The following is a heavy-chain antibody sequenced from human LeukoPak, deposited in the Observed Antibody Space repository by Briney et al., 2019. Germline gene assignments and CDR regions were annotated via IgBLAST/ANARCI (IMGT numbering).Heavy chain of an antibody. J-gene: IGHJ6*02. Sequence: ASVKVSCKASGYTFTNYDINWVRQATGQGLEWMGYMKPNSGNTGYAQKFQGRVTMTRDTSISTAYMELRSLRSDDTAVYYCARLVAAAENYGMDVWGQGTTVTVSS. CDR1: GYTFTNYD. V-gene: IGHV1-8*01. CDR3: ARLVAAAENYGMDV. CDR2: MKPNSGNT. D-gene: IGHD6-13*01.